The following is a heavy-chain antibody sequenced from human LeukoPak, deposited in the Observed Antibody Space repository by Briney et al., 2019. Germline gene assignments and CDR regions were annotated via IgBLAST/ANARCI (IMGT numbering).Heavy chain of an antibody. J-gene: IGHJ4*02. V-gene: IGHV4-59*01. CDR3: TKGYYEPFDV. D-gene: IGHD3-16*01. CDR2: VSDTGRT. CDR1: SGFSTHYY. Sequence: SETLSLTCTVSSGFSTHYYWNWIRQPPGKAPEWIGCVSDTGRTTYNPSLKSRLTISVDTSKRQFSLTLTSLTAADTAVYYCTKGYYEPFDVWGQGILVTVSS.